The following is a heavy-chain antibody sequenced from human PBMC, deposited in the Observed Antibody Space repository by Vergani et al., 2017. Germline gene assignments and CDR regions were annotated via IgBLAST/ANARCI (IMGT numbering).Heavy chain of an antibody. V-gene: IGHV4-59*01. CDR1: GGSISSYY. Sequence: QVQLQESGPGLVKPSETLSLTCTVSGGSISSYYWSWIRQPPGKGLEWIGYIYYSGSTNYNPSLKSLVTISVDTSKNQFSLKRSSVTAADTAVYYCARGMTTVTTTNWFDPWGQGTLVTVSS. CDR3: ARGMTTVTTTNWFDP. D-gene: IGHD4-17*01. J-gene: IGHJ5*02. CDR2: IYYSGST.